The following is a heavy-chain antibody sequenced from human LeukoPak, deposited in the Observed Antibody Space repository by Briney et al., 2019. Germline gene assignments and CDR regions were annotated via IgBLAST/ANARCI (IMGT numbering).Heavy chain of an antibody. V-gene: IGHV3-15*01. J-gene: IGHJ4*02. CDR3: TTAWRFGEPDY. D-gene: IGHD3-10*01. CDR1: GFTFSNAW. CDR2: IKSKTDGGTT. Sequence: PGGSLRLSCAASGFTFSNAWMSWVRQAPGKGLEWVGRIKSKTDGGTTDYAAPVKGRFTISRDDSKNTLYLQMNSLKIEDTAVYYCTTAWRFGEPDYWGQGTLVTVSS.